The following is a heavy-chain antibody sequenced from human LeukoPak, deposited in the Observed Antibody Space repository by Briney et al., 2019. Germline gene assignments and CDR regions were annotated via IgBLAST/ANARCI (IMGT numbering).Heavy chain of an antibody. CDR3: APRTTVTTS. CDR2: ISTNGTVI. D-gene: IGHD4-17*01. J-gene: IGHJ4*02. CDR1: GFTFSSCE. V-gene: IGHV3-48*03. Sequence: GGSLRLSCAVSGFTFSSCEMNWVRQAPGKGLEWGSYISTNGTVIHYADSVKGRFTISRDNAKNSLYLQMNSLRAEDTAVYYCAPRTTVTTSWGQGTLVTVSS.